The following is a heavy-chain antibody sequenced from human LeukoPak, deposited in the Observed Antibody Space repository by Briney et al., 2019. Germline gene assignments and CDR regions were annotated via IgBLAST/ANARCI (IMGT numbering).Heavy chain of an antibody. V-gene: IGHV1-69*01. CDR2: IIPIFGTA. Sequence: EASAKVSCKASGGTFSSYAISWVRQAPGQRLEWMGGIIPIFGTANYAQKFQGRVTITADESTSTAYMELSSLRSEDTAVYYCARGPPGTDGDYGVGDCWGQGTLVTVSS. J-gene: IGHJ4*02. D-gene: IGHD4-17*01. CDR1: GGTFSSYA. CDR3: ARGPPGTDGDYGVGDC.